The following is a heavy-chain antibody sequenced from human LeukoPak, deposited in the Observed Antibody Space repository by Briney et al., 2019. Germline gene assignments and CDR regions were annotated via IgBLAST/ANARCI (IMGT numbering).Heavy chain of an antibody. V-gene: IGHV3-23*01. CDR1: GFTVSIYA. Sequence: GGSLRLSCAASGFTVSIYAMSWVRQAPGKWLEWVSAIIGSGGSTYYADSVKGRFTISRDNSKNTLYLSTNRLRADGTDVYECAMISSTSFYYYGMELWGQGTTVSVSS. CDR2: IIGSGGST. D-gene: IGHD2-2*01. CDR3: AMISSTSFYYYGMEL. J-gene: IGHJ6*02.